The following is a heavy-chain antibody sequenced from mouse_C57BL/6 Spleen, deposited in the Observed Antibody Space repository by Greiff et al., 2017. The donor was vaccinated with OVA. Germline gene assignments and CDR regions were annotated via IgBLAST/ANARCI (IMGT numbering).Heavy chain of an antibody. Sequence: EVQRVESVAELVRPGASVKLSCTASGFNIKNTYMHWVKQRPEQGLEWIGRIDPANGNTKYAPKFQGKATITADTSSNTAYLQLSSLTSEDTAIYYCARSPYYYGSFYYFDYWGQGTTLTVSS. V-gene: IGHV14-3*01. CDR1: GFNIKNTY. CDR3: ARSPYYYGSFYYFDY. D-gene: IGHD1-1*01. J-gene: IGHJ2*01. CDR2: IDPANGNT.